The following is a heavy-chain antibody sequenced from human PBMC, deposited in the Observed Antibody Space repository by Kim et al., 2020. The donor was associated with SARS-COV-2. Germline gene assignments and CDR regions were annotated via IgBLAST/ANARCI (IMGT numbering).Heavy chain of an antibody. J-gene: IGHJ4*02. CDR2: T. Sequence: TYYNPSLKSRVTISVDTSKNQFSLKLSSVTAADTAVYYCARRPARYYFDYWGQGTLVTVSS. CDR3: ARRPARYYFDY. V-gene: IGHV4-39*01.